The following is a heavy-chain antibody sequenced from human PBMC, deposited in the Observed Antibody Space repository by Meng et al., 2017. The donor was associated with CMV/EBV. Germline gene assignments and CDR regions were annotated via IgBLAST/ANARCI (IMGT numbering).Heavy chain of an antibody. CDR1: GYTLSHYW. Sequence: ASVKVSCKASGYTLSHYWMHWVRQAPGQGLEWVGIINPSGGSTTYAQKFQGRVVLTRDTSTSTVYMDLSSLRSEDWAVYYCARSGSTTSQQPGYFDLWGRGTLVTVSS. J-gene: IGHJ2*01. V-gene: IGHV1-46*01. D-gene: IGHD2-2*01. CDR2: INPSGGST. CDR3: ARSGSTTSQQPGYFDL.